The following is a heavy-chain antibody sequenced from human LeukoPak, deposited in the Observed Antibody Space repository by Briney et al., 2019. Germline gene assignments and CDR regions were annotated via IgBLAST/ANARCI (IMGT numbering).Heavy chain of an antibody. V-gene: IGHV1-2*02. CDR1: GYTFIGYH. CDR3: ARVIGGRKRGQGPIDGFDI. Sequence: ASVKVSCKASGYTFIGYHIHWVRQAPGQGLQWMGWMNPKNGGTKYAAKFQGRVTMTRDTSISTAYMELSSLRSDDTAVYYCARVIGGRKRGQGPIDGFDIWGPGTTVTVSS. J-gene: IGHJ3*02. CDR2: MNPKNGGT.